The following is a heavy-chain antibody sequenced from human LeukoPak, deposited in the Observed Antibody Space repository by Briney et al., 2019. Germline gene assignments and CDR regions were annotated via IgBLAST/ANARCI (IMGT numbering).Heavy chain of an antibody. Sequence: SETLSLTCAVYGGSFSGYYWSWIRQPPGKGLEWIGEINHSGSTNYNPSLKSRVTISVDTSKSQVSLNLFSVTASDTALYYCARSPFVGGVGATSWYFDLWGRGTLVTVSS. CDR2: INHSGST. CDR1: GGSFSGYY. D-gene: IGHD1-26*01. CDR3: ARSPFVGGVGATSWYFDL. J-gene: IGHJ2*01. V-gene: IGHV4-34*01.